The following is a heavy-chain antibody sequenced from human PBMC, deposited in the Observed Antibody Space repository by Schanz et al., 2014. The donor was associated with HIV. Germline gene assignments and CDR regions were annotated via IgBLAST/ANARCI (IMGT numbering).Heavy chain of an antibody. Sequence: VQLVESGGGVVQPGRSLRLSCAASGFAFNNYAMTWVRQAPGKGLEWVANINGDETEKYYVDSVRGRFTISRDNAKNSLYLQMNSLRDDDMAVYYCTTDQFGGYFVHWGQGALVTVSS. CDR1: GFAFNNYA. J-gene: IGHJ4*02. D-gene: IGHD5-12*01. CDR3: TTDQFGGYFVH. CDR2: INGDETEK. V-gene: IGHV3-7*01.